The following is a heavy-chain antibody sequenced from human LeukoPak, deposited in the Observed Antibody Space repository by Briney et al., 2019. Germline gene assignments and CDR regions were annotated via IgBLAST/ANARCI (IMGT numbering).Heavy chain of an antibody. D-gene: IGHD5-24*01. J-gene: IGHJ6*02. CDR1: GFTFSDYT. CDR3: AIFVVATINYYHGMDV. V-gene: IGHV3-21*01. CDR2: INTGSSYM. Sequence: GGSLRLSCAASGFTFSDYTMNWVRQAPGKGLEWVSSINTGSSYMFYADSVKGRFTISRDNAKNSLYLQMNSLRAEDTAVYYCAIFVVATINYYHGMDVWGQGTTVTVSS.